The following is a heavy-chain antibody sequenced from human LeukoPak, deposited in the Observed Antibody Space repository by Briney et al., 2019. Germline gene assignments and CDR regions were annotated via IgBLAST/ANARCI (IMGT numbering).Heavy chain of an antibody. CDR2: ISAYNGNT. CDR1: GYTFTSYY. D-gene: IGHD1-26*01. J-gene: IGHJ4*02. V-gene: IGHV1-18*04. CDR3: ARLGSGSYYRLYYFDY. Sequence: ASVKVSCKASGYTFTSYYMHWVRQAPGQGLEWMGWISAYNGNTNYAQKLQGRVTMTTDTSTSTAYMELRSLRSDDTAVYYCARLGSGSYYRLYYFDYWGQGTLVTVSS.